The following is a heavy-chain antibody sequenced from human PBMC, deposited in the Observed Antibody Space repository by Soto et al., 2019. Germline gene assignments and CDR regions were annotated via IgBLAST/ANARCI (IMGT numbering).Heavy chain of an antibody. D-gene: IGHD3-22*01. CDR1: GGSIRNYY. CDR3: ARDYYYDSNNWFDT. Sequence: KSSETLSLTCHVSGGSIRNYYWSWIRQPAGKGLEWIGRVYTTGSANYNPSLKSRVTMSVDTSQNQVSLTLSSVTAADTAMYYCARDYYYDSNNWFDTWGQGTLVTVSS. J-gene: IGHJ5*02. V-gene: IGHV4-4*07. CDR2: VYTTGSA.